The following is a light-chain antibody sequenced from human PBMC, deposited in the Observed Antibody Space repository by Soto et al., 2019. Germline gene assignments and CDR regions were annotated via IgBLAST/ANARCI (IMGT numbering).Light chain of an antibody. Sequence: DIQVTQSPSSLSASVGDRVTITCRASQSISRHLNWYQQKPGKAPKLLINIASSLQSGVPSRFSGSGSGTDFTLTISNVQPEDFATYYCQQTYSTPQPFGQGTKV. CDR1: QSISRH. J-gene: IGKJ1*01. V-gene: IGKV1-39*01. CDR2: IAS. CDR3: QQTYSTPQP.